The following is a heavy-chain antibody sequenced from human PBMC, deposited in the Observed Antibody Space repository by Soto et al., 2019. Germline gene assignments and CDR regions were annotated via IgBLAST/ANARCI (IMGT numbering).Heavy chain of an antibody. D-gene: IGHD1-26*01. J-gene: IGHJ4*01. CDR3: ARGEQYSGRIFDY. Sequence: QVQLQQSGPGLVKPSQTLLLTCDISGDSVSSNTAGWNWVRQSPSRGLEWLGRTYYRSTWYYDYALSVRSRSTINPDTSKNQYSLQLNSVTPEDTAVYYCARGEQYSGRIFDYWGQGTLVTVSS. CDR1: GDSVSSNTAG. CDR2: TYYRSTWYY. V-gene: IGHV6-1*01.